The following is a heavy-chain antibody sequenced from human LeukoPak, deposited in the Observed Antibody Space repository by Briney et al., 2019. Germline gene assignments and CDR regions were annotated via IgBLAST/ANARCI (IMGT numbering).Heavy chain of an antibody. D-gene: IGHD6-13*01. J-gene: IGHJ4*02. CDR2: ISNNGDNT. CDR1: GFTFSGYA. V-gene: IGHV3-23*01. CDR3: ARDATAQQLVHYFDY. Sequence: PGGSLRLSCAASGFTFSGYAMSWVRQAPGKGLEWVSAISNNGDNTYYADSVKGRFTISRDNSKNTLYLQMNSLRAEDTAVYYCARDATAQQLVHYFDYWGQGTLVTVSS.